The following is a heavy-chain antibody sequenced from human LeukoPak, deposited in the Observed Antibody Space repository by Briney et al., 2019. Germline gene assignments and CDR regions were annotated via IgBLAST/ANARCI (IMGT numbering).Heavy chain of an antibody. CDR1: GFTFSSYA. Sequence: GGSLRLSCAASGFTFSSYAMHWVRQAPGKGLEYVSAISSNGGSTYYANSVKGGFTISRDNSKNTLYLQMGSLRAEDMAVYYCARDNRGHGSGTFDYWGQGTLVTVSS. CDR2: ISSNGGST. D-gene: IGHD3-10*01. V-gene: IGHV3-64*01. CDR3: ARDNRGHGSGTFDY. J-gene: IGHJ4*02.